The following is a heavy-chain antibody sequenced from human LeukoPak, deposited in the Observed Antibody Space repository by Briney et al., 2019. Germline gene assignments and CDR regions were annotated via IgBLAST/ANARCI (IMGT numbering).Heavy chain of an antibody. D-gene: IGHD6-13*01. J-gene: IGHJ6*02. CDR1: GFTFSTYA. V-gene: IGHV3-23*01. CDR2: IRGSGGTT. CDR3: AKDKTSSWVIYDMDV. Sequence: PGGSLGLSCAASGFTFSTYAMSWVRQAPGKGREWVSAIRGSGGTTYYADSVKGRFTNSRNNSKNTLCLQMNSLRAEDTALYYCAKDKTSSWVIYDMDVWGQGTTVTVSS.